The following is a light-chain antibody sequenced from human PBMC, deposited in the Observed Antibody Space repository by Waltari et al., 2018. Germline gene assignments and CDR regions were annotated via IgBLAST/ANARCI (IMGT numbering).Light chain of an antibody. J-gene: IGLJ3*02. Sequence: QSALTQPASVSGSPGQSITISCTGTSSDVGGYNYVSWYQQHPGKPPKLMIYDVSNRPSAVSTRFSGSKSGNTASRTISGLQAEDEADYYCSSFTISSTWVFGGGTKLTVL. CDR3: SSFTISSTWV. CDR2: DVS. CDR1: SSDVGGYNY. V-gene: IGLV2-14*01.